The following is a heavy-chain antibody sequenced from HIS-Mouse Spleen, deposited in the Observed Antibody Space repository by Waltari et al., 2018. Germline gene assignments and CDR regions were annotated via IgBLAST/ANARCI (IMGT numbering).Heavy chain of an antibody. D-gene: IGHD6-13*01. J-gene: IGHJ5*02. Sequence: QVQLQESGPGLVKPSETLSLTCTVSGGSISSYYWSWIRQPPGKGLEWIGYIYYSGSTNYNPSLKSRVTISVDTSKNQFSLKLSSVTAADTAVYYCARHFDSSSWYNWFDPWGQGTLVTVSS. CDR2: IYYSGST. V-gene: IGHV4-59*08. CDR3: ARHFDSSSWYNWFDP. CDR1: GGSISSYY.